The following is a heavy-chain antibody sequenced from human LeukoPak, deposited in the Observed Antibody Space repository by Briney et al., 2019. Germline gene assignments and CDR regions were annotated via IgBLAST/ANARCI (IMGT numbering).Heavy chain of an antibody. Sequence: SETLSLTCAVSGGSFSGYYWSWIRQPPGKGLEWIGKINHSGSTNYNPSLQSRVTISVDTSKNQFSLKLNSVTAADTAVYYCERGLVRRPFDYWGQGTLVTVSS. V-gene: IGHV4-34*01. CDR3: ERGLVRRPFDY. J-gene: IGHJ4*02. CDR2: INHSGST. CDR1: GGSFSGYY.